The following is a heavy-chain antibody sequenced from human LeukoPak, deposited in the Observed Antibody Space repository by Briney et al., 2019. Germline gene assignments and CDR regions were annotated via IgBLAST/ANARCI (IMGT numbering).Heavy chain of an antibody. CDR1: GFTFSSYG. Sequence: GGSLRLSCAASGFTFSSYGMSWVRQAPGKGLEWVSAISGSGGSTYYADSVKGRFTISRDNSKNTLYLQMNSLRAEDTAVYYCAREHYVWGSYRHFDYWGQGTLVTVSS. J-gene: IGHJ4*02. D-gene: IGHD3-16*02. CDR3: AREHYVWGSYRHFDY. V-gene: IGHV3-23*01. CDR2: ISGSGGST.